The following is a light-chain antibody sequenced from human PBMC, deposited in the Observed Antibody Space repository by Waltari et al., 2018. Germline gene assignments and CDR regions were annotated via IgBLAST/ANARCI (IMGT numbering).Light chain of an antibody. CDR1: SSNIGSNY. CDR3: AAWDDSLSGWV. V-gene: IGLV1-47*01. J-gene: IGLJ3*02. CDR2: MNN. Sequence: QSTLTQPPSASGTPGQRVTIPCSGSSSNIGSNYVYWYQQFPGTAPKVLIYMNNRRPSRVPDRFAGVRSGSSASLIIGGLRSEDEADYYCAAWDDSLSGWVFGGGTKVTVL.